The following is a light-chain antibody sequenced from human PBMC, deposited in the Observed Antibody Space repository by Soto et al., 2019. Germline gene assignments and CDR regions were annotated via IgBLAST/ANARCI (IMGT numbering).Light chain of an antibody. V-gene: IGKV3-15*01. CDR1: QSVTYN. J-gene: IGKJ4*01. CDR3: QQYNNWPLT. Sequence: EIVMTQSPATLSASPGERATLSCRASQSVTYNVAWYQQKSGQAPRLLIYGASTRATDIPARFSGSGSGTEFTLTISSLQSEDFALYYCQQYNNWPLTFGGGTKVDIK. CDR2: GAS.